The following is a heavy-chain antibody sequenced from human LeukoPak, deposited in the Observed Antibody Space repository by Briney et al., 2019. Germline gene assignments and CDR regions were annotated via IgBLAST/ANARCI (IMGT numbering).Heavy chain of an antibody. Sequence: GGSLRLSCAASGFTFTRYSMNWVRQAPGKGLEWVSAISGSGGSTYYADSVKGRFTISRDNSKNTLYLQMNSLRAEDTAVYYCAKDWNEDIVDYWGQGTLVTVSS. CDR2: ISGSGGST. CDR3: AKDWNEDIVDY. V-gene: IGHV3-23*01. D-gene: IGHD2-15*01. CDR1: GFTFTRYS. J-gene: IGHJ4*02.